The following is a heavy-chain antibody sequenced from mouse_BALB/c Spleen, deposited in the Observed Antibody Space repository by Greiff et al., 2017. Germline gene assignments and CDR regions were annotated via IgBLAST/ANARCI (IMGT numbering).Heavy chain of an antibody. CDR1: GFTFTDYY. J-gene: IGHJ4*01. CDR3: ARDILGLRHYAMDY. CDR2: IRNKANGYTT. V-gene: IGHV7-3*02. D-gene: IGHD2-4*01. Sequence: EVNVVESGGGLVQPGGSLRLSCATSGFTFTDYYMSWVRQPPGKALEWLGFIRNKANGYTTEYSASVKGRFTISRDNSQSILYLQMNTLRAEDSATYYCARDILGLRHYAMDYWGQGTSVTVSS.